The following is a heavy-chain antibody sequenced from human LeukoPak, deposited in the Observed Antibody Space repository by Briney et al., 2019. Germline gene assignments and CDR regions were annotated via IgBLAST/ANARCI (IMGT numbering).Heavy chain of an antibody. CDR1: GFTFSNYW. Sequence: GGSLRLSCAASGFTFSNYWMNWVRQAPGKGLEWVANIRQDGDTKYYVDSVKGRFAISRDNAMNSLYLQMNSLRAEDTAIYYCARSLPYGTTWYGRSDFWGQGTLVTVSS. D-gene: IGHD6-13*01. J-gene: IGHJ4*02. CDR3: ARSLPYGTTWYGRSDF. CDR2: IRQDGDTK. V-gene: IGHV3-7*03.